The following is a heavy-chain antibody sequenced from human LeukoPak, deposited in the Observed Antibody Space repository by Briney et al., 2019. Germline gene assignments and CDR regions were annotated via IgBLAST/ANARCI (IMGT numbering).Heavy chain of an antibody. D-gene: IGHD3-3*01. V-gene: IGHV3-30*04. J-gene: IGHJ5*02. CDR3: ARTSGLDDDRRSADWFDP. CDR1: VFTFSSYA. Sequence: GGCLRLSCAASVFTFSSYAMRWVRQAPGKGLEWVAVISFDGSNKYYADSVRGGFTISRDNSKNTLYLQMNSLRAEDAAVYYSARTSGLDDDRRSADWFDPWGQGTLVTVSS. CDR2: ISFDGSNK.